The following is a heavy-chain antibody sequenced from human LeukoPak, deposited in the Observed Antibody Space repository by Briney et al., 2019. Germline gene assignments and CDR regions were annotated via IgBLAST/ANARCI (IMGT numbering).Heavy chain of an antibody. J-gene: IGHJ3*02. CDR1: GGSISSYY. D-gene: IGHD3-3*01. CDR3: ARDLPGPYYDFRRDHAFDI. V-gene: IGHV4-59*01. Sequence: SSETLSLTCTVSGGSISSYYWSWIRQPPGKGLEWIGYIYYSGSTNYNPSLKSRVTISVDTSKNQFSLKLSSVTAADTAVYYCARDLPGPYYDFRRDHAFDIWGQGTMVTVSS. CDR2: IYYSGST.